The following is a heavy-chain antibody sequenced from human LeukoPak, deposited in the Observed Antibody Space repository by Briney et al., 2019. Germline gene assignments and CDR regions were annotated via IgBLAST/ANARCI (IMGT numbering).Heavy chain of an antibody. CDR3: AKDAQRGFDYSNSLEY. CDR2: IWSDGTNQ. Sequence: SGGSLILSCAASKFTFSHYGMHWVRQAPGKGLQWVAVIWSDGTNQYYADSVKGRFTISRDNFNKMVYLQMNSLRADDTGVYYCAKDAQRGFDYSNSLEYWGQGALVIVSS. V-gene: IGHV3-33*06. D-gene: IGHD4-11*01. CDR1: KFTFSHYG. J-gene: IGHJ4*02.